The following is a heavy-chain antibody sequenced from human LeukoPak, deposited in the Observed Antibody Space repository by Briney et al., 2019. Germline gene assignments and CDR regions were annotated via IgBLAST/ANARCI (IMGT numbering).Heavy chain of an antibody. CDR3: ATDPPKYSSGWYSDYYYFDY. V-gene: IGHV3-30*02. CDR2: IRYDGSNK. CDR1: GFTFSSYG. J-gene: IGHJ4*02. Sequence: GGSLRLSCAASGFTFSSYGMHWVRQAPGKGLEWVAFIRYDGSNKYYADSVKGRFTISRDNSKNTLYLQMNSLRAEDTAVYYCATDPPKYSSGWYSDYYYFDYWGRGTLVTVSS. D-gene: IGHD6-19*01.